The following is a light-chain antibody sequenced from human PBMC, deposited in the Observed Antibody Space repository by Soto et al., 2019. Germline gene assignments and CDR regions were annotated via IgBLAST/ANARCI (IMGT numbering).Light chain of an antibody. CDR2: GAS. Sequence: EIVLTQSPGTLSLSPGERATLSCRASQSVSSYYFAWYQQIPGQAPRLLIHGASRRATGIPDRFSGSGSGTDFTLTISRLEPEDFAVYYCQQYGGSPTFGQGTKVDIK. V-gene: IGKV3-20*01. J-gene: IGKJ1*01. CDR3: QQYGGSPT. CDR1: QSVSSYY.